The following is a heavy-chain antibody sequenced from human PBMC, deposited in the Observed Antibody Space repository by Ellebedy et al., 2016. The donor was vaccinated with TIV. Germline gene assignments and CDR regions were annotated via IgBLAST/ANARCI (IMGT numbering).Heavy chain of an antibody. CDR2: INPSGGST. CDR3: STEIGVDGTAGAFQH. J-gene: IGHJ1*01. D-gene: IGHD6-19*01. Sequence: AASVKVSCKASGYTFTSYYVNWVRQAPGQGLEWMGLINPSGGSTSYAQNFQGRVTMTRDTSTSTVYMDVSRLRSEDTAVYYCSTEIGVDGTAGAFQHWGQGTLVTVSS. V-gene: IGHV1-46*01. CDR1: GYTFTSYY.